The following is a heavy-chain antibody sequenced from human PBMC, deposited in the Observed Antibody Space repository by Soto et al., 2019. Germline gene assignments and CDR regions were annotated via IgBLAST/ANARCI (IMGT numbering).Heavy chain of an antibody. CDR2: IDNDGSGT. CDR3: TTAFEH. Sequence: EVQLVESGGGSVQPGGSLRLSCPASGITLSRFWMHWVRQAPGKGLVWVARIDNDGSGTSYADFAKGRFTISKDDAKNTLYLQMNSLRAEDTALYYCTTAFEHWGRGTLVTVSS. V-gene: IGHV3-74*01. CDR1: GITLSRFW. J-gene: IGHJ4*02.